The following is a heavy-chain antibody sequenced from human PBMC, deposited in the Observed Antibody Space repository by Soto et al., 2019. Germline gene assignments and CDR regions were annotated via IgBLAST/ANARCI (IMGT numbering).Heavy chain of an antibody. CDR1: GFTFSSYG. CDR2: ISYDGSNI. D-gene: IGHD4-4*01. J-gene: IGHJ4*02. Sequence: QVQLVESGGGVVQPGRSLRLSCAASGFTFSSYGMHWVRQAPGKGLEWVAVISYDGSNIYYADSVKGRFTISRDNAKNTLYLKMNSVRAEVTAVYYCATDRVVTTSYFDYWGQGTMVTVSS. V-gene: IGHV3-30*03. CDR3: ATDRVVTTSYFDY.